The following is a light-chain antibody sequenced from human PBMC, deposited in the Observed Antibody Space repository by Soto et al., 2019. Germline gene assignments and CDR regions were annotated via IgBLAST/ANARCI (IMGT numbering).Light chain of an antibody. V-gene: IGKV1-27*01. Sequence: DFQRPQTPSSLSASVGDTVTLTCRASQGFTNYLAWYQQKPGKAPKLLIYAASTLQSGVPPRFSGSGSGTHFTLTISSLQPEDAATYYCQKYNTAPYTFAQGTRLEIK. J-gene: IGKJ5*01. CDR2: AAS. CDR3: QKYNTAPYT. CDR1: QGFTNY.